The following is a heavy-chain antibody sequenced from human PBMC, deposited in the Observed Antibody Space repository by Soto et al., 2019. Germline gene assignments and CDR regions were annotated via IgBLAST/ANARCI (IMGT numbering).Heavy chain of an antibody. CDR2: INPSGGST. Sequence: QVQLVQSGAEVKKPGASVKISCKASGYTFTSYYMHWVRQAPGQGLEWMGIINPSGGSTKYAKKPQGRVAMTRHPSTSTVYMELNSLRSEDTAVYYCARPPYPGCINAVCYPLDYWGQGTLVTVSS. V-gene: IGHV1-46*01. CDR1: GYTFTSYY. J-gene: IGHJ4*02. CDR3: ARPPYPGCINAVCYPLDY. D-gene: IGHD2-8*01.